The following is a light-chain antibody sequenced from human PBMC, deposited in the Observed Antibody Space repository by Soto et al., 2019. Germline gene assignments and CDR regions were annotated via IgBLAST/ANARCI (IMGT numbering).Light chain of an antibody. V-gene: IGKV3-20*01. CDR3: QHYGRSPS. CDR2: GAS. Sequence: ETKLTQSPDTLSLSPGEGATLSCRASQIIGSAYLAWYQQKPGQAPRLLIFGASTRATGTPHRFSGSGSGTDFTLTISALEFEDVGVYYCQHYGRSPSFGRGTKV. CDR1: QIIGSAY. J-gene: IGKJ1*01.